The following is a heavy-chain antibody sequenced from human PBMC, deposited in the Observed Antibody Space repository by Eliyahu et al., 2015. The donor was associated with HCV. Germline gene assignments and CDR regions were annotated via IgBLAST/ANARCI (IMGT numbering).Heavy chain of an antibody. CDR1: GGSXSDXX. D-gene: IGHD6-13*01. V-gene: IGHV4-4*07. CDR3: ARDRGSSWYDYYKYDGMDV. CDR2: VHSNGXX. J-gene: IGHJ6*02. Sequence: HVQLQESGPGLVKPSETXSLTCTXAGGSXSDXXWTWXRQPAGKGLEWIGRVHSNGXXNYKPSLKSRVSMSVDTPKNQFSLNLTSVIAADTAVYYCARDRGSSWYDYYKYDGMDVWGQGTTVTVSS.